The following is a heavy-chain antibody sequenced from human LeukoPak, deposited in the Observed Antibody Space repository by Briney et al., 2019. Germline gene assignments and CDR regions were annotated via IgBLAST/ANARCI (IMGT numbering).Heavy chain of an antibody. V-gene: IGHV3-74*01. D-gene: IGHD3-22*01. CDR3: ARVDSSGYYWIY. CDR1: GFTFSSYW. J-gene: IGHJ4*02. CDR2: INSDGTRT. Sequence: GGSLRLSCAASGFTFSSYWVHWVRQAPGKGLVWVSRINSDGTRTNYADSVKGRFTISRDNAKNSLYLQMNSLRAEDTAVYYCARVDSSGYYWIYWGQGTLVTVSS.